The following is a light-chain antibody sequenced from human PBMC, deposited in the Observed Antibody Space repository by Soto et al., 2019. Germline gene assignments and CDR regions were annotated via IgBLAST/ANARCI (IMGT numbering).Light chain of an antibody. J-gene: IGKJ1*01. CDR3: QQYNNWPWT. V-gene: IGKV3D-15*01. Sequence: IVLTQSPGTLSLSPGERATLFCRASQYINTRLAWYQHRPGQAPRLLIYQTSIRATGIPARFSGSGSGTDFTLTISSLQSEDFAVYYCQQYNNWPWTFGQGTKV. CDR1: QYINTR. CDR2: QTS.